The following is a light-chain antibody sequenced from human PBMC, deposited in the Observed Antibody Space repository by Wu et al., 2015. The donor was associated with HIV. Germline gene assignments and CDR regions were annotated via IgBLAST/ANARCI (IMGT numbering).Light chain of an antibody. CDR2: GAS. CDR1: QSVSSSY. Sequence: EIVLTQSPGTLSSSPGERATLSCRASQSVSSSYLAWYQQKPGQAPRLLIYGASSRATGIPDRFSGSGSGTDFTLSISRLEPEDFAVYYCQQYGRSPWTFGQGTKVEIK. V-gene: IGKV3-20*01. CDR3: QQYGRSPWT. J-gene: IGKJ1*01.